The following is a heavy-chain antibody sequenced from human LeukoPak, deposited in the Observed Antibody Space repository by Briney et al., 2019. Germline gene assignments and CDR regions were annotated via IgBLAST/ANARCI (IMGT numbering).Heavy chain of an antibody. J-gene: IGHJ4*02. CDR3: AKDRPLLYD. V-gene: IGHV3-30*04. CDR1: GFTFSSYA. CDR2: ISYDGSNK. D-gene: IGHD2-2*02. Sequence: PGRSLRLSCAASGFTFSSYAMHWVRQAPGKGLEWVAVISYDGSNKYYADSVKGRFTISRDNSKNTLYLQMNSLRAEDTAVYYCAKDRPLLYDWGQGTLVTVSS.